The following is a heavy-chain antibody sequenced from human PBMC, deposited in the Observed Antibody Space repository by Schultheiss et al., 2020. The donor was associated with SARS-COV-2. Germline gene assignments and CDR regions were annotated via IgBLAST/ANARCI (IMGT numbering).Heavy chain of an antibody. CDR1: GGSISSYY. D-gene: IGHD4-17*01. Sequence: SETLSLTCTVSGGSISSYYWSWIRQPPGKGLEWIGEINHSGSTNYNPSLKSRVTISVDTSKNQFSLKLSSVTAADTAVYYCAIRPDGDYYYGMDVWGQGTTVTVSS. CDR2: INHSGST. V-gene: IGHV4-34*01. J-gene: IGHJ6*02. CDR3: AIRPDGDYYYGMDV.